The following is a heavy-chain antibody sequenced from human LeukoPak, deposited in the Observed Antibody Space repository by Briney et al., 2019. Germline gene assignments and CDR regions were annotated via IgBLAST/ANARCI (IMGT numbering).Heavy chain of an antibody. V-gene: IGHV4-4*07. Sequence: SETLSLTCAVSGGSISSYYWSWIRQPAGKGLEWIGRIYTSGSTNYNPSLKSRVTMSVDTSKNQFSLKLSSVTAADTAVYYCARGPDYYGSGSGSYYFDYWGQGTLVTVSS. CDR2: IYTSGST. CDR1: GGSISSYY. CDR3: ARGPDYYGSGSGSYYFDY. J-gene: IGHJ4*02. D-gene: IGHD3-10*01.